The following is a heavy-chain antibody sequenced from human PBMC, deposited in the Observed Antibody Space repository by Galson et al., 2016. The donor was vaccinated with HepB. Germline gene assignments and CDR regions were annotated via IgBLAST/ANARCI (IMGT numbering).Heavy chain of an antibody. CDR2: IYHSGYI. V-gene: IGHV4-4*02. CDR1: GGPISDNNW. D-gene: IGHD7-27*01. CDR3: ARVWGKYFDY. J-gene: IGHJ4*02. Sequence: SETLSLTCVVSGGPISDNNWWSWVRQPPGKGPEWIGEIYHSGYINYNPSLKSRLTISVDKSRNHFSLNLTSVTAADTAVYYCARVWGKYFDYWGQGTLVTVSS.